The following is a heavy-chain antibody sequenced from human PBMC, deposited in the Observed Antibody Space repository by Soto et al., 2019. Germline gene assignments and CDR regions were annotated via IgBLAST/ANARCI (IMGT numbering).Heavy chain of an antibody. CDR2: IYYSGST. Sequence: PSETLSLTXTVSGGSISSGDYYWSWIRQPPGKGLEWIGYIYYSGSTYYNPSLKSRVTISVDTSKNQFSLKLSSVTAADTAVYYCARDIGNLVRGVNWFDPWGQGTLVTVSS. CDR3: ARDIGNLVRGVNWFDP. J-gene: IGHJ5*02. D-gene: IGHD3-10*01. CDR1: GGSISSGDYY. V-gene: IGHV4-30-4*01.